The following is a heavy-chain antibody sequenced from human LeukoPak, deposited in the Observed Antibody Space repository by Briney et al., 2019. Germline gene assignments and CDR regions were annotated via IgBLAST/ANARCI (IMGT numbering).Heavy chain of an antibody. CDR1: GDSISNTLYY. Sequence: PSETLSLTCTVSGDSISNTLYYWGCIRQSPGKGLEWIGNIYYSGSTYYNPSLKSRVAMSADTSKNQFSLKLHSVTAADTAVYYCARLRKGRYFDYFFDYWGQGTLVTVSS. V-gene: IGHV4-39*01. J-gene: IGHJ4*02. CDR2: IYYSGST. D-gene: IGHD3-9*01. CDR3: ARLRKGRYFDYFFDY.